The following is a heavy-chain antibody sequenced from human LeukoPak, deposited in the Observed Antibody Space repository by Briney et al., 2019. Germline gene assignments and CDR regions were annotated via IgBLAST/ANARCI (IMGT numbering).Heavy chain of an antibody. J-gene: IGHJ4*02. D-gene: IGHD1-26*01. V-gene: IGHV3-21*01. Sequence: GGSLRLSCAASGFTFSSYEMNWVRQAPGKGLEWVSSISSSSSYIYYADSVKGRFTISRDNAKNSLYLQMNSLRAEDTAVYYCARDPASGSYSTLSDYWGQGTLVTVSS. CDR3: ARDPASGSYSTLSDY. CDR1: GFTFSSYE. CDR2: ISSSSSYI.